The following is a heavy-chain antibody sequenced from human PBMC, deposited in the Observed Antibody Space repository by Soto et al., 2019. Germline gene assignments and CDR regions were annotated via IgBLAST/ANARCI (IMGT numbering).Heavy chain of an antibody. CDR3: ARRGGYGSGSYRFFNWFDP. J-gene: IGHJ5*02. D-gene: IGHD3-10*01. Sequence: SETLSLTCAVYGGSFSGYYWSWIRQPPGKGLEWIGEINHSGSTNYNPSLKSRVTISVDTSKTQFSLKLSSVTAADTAVYYCARRGGYGSGSYRFFNWFDPWGQGTLVTVSS. V-gene: IGHV4-34*01. CDR2: INHSGST. CDR1: GGSFSGYY.